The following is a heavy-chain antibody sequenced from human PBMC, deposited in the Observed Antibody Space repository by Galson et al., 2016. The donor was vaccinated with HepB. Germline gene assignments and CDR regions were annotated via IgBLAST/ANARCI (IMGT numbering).Heavy chain of an antibody. CDR3: VKPEGATNFDGLYSNY. Sequence: SLRLSCAASGFTFSNYAMHWVRQAPGKGLEYVSGVSVDGQTTLYADSVKGRFTISRDNSKNTLYIQLSSLRPEDTAVYHCVKPEGATNFDGLYSNYWGQGTLVTVSS. V-gene: IGHV3-64D*06. CDR1: GFTFSNYA. J-gene: IGHJ4*02. D-gene: IGHD3-9*01. CDR2: VSVDGQTT.